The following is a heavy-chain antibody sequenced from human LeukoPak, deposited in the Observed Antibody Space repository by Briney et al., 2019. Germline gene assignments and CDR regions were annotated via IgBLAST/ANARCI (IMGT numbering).Heavy chain of an antibody. CDR2: IYYSGST. J-gene: IGHJ4*02. V-gene: IGHV4-31*11. Sequence: SETLSLTCAVYGGSFSSGGYYWSWIRQHPGKGLEWIGYIYYSGSTYYNPSLKSRVTISVGTSKNQFSLKLSSVTAADTAVYYCAGHHPRNTVDFWGQGTLVTVSS. CDR3: AGHHPRNTVDF. D-gene: IGHD2/OR15-2a*01. CDR1: GGSFSSGGYY.